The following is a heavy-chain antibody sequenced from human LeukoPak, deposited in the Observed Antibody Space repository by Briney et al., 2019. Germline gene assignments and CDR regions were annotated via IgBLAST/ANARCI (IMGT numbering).Heavy chain of an antibody. D-gene: IGHD6-13*01. Sequence: GGSLRLSCAASGFTFSSYGMHWVRQAPGKGLEWVAVISYDGSNKYYADSVKGRFTISRDNSKNTLYLQMNSLRAEDTAVYYCARDGYSSSWEEEDWFDPWGQGTLVTVSS. J-gene: IGHJ5*02. CDR2: ISYDGSNK. CDR3: ARDGYSSSWEEEDWFDP. V-gene: IGHV3-30*03. CDR1: GFTFSSYG.